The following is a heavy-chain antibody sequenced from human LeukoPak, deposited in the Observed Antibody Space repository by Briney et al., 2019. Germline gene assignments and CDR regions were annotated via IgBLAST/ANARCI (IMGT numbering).Heavy chain of an antibody. D-gene: IGHD6-19*01. V-gene: IGHV3-21*01. Sequence: GGSLRLSCAASGFTSSSYSMNWVRQAPGKGLEWVSSINSSSGYIYYADSVKGRFTISRDNAKNSLYLQMNSLRAEDTAVYYCAREGSDWNYYYYMDVWGKGTTVTISS. CDR2: INSSSGYI. CDR3: AREGSDWNYYYYMDV. CDR1: GFTSSSYS. J-gene: IGHJ6*03.